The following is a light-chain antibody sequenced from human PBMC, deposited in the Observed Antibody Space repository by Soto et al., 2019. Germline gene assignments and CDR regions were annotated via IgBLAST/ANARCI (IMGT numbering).Light chain of an antibody. V-gene: IGLV2-8*01. CDR2: EVS. Sequence: QSVLTQPPSASGSPGQSVTISCTGTSSDVGAYNYVSWYQQHPGKAPKLMIYEVSKRPSGVPDRFSGSKSGNTASLTVSGLQAEYEADYFCKSYAGSTPYVSVSGSKVPDL. CDR1: SSDVGAYNY. J-gene: IGLJ1*01. CDR3: KSYAGSTPYV.